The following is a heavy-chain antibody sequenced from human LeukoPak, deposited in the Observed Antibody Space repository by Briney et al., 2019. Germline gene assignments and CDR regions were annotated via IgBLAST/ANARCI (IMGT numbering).Heavy chain of an antibody. V-gene: IGHV3-7*05. J-gene: IGHJ3*01. CDR2: INQDGTEK. CDR1: GFTFSSYW. CDR3: ASYYDSSGYNDAFDV. Sequence: GGSLRLSCVASGFTFSSYWMSWVRQAPGKGLEWVANINQDGTEKYYVDSVKGRFTVSRDSAKNSLYLQMNSLRAEDTAVYYCASYYDSSGYNDAFDVWGQGTMVTVSS. D-gene: IGHD3-22*01.